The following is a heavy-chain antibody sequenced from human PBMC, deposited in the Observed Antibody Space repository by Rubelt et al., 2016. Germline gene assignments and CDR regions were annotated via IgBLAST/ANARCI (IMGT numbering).Heavy chain of an antibody. V-gene: IGHV4-39*07. D-gene: IGHD5-18*01. J-gene: IGHJ4*02. CDR3: ATDLGRGYIYGPLDS. Sequence: QLQLQESGPGLVKPSETLSLTCTVSGGFIRNTSYYWGWIRQPPGKGLEWIGSVYYSGRTSYSPSLKSRVTISVDTYKNQFSLDLTAGTAADTAAYYCATDLGRGYIYGPLDSWGQGTLVTVSS. CDR2: VYYSGRT. CDR1: GGFIRNTSYY.